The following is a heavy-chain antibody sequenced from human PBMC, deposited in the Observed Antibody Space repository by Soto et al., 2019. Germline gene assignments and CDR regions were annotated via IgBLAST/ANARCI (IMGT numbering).Heavy chain of an antibody. CDR2: IWFDGSNK. Sequence: QVQLVESGGGVVQPGRSLRLSCAASGFTFSSYGMHWVRQAPGKGLDWVAVIWFDGSNKYYADSVKGRFTISRDNSKNTLYLQMNSLRAEDTALYYCARASGPFDYWGQGTLFTVSS. J-gene: IGHJ4*02. CDR3: ARASGPFDY. V-gene: IGHV3-33*01. CDR1: GFTFSSYG.